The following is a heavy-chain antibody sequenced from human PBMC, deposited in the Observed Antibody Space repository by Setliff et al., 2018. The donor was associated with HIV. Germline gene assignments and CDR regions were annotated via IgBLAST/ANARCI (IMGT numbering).Heavy chain of an antibody. J-gene: IGHJ5*02. CDR1: GDSISSYY. CDR3: ARRRCSAASCPDNSWNWLDP. V-gene: IGHV4-59*08. Sequence: SETLSLTCTVPGDSISSYYWNWIRQPPGKALEWIGYIYYGSTHYNPSFEGRVTISVDTSKNQFSLKLRSVTAADTSMYYCARRRCSAASCPDNSWNWLDPWGQGTLVTVSS. D-gene: IGHD2-15*01. CDR2: IYYGST.